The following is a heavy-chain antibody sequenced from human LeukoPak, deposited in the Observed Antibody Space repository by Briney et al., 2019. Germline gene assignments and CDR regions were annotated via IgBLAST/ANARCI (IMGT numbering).Heavy chain of an antibody. Sequence: GASMKVSCKAFGYTFTSNYIHWVRQAPGQRPEWMGVISPSGGSTTYAQKFQGRATQTRDMSTSTDYLELSSLRSEDTAVYYCAKGGEQVTWNFQNWGQGTLVTVSS. J-gene: IGHJ1*01. CDR2: ISPSGGST. D-gene: IGHD1/OR15-1a*01. CDR3: AKGGEQVTWNFQN. V-gene: IGHV1-46*01. CDR1: GYTFTSNY.